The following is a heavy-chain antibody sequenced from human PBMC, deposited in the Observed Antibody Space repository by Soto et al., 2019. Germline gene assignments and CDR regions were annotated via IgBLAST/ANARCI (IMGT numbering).Heavy chain of an antibody. CDR3: AKEKVRAVDY. V-gene: IGHV1-8*01. CDR2: MNPKSGNT. J-gene: IGHJ4*02. Sequence: QVQLVQSGAEVKKPGASVKVSCKASGYTFTSYDINLVLQATGQGLEWMGWMNPKSGNTGYAQRFQGRVTMTRNTSISTAYMELSSLRSEDTSVCYCAKEKVRAVDYWGQRDLVTVS. CDR1: GYTFTSYD. D-gene: IGHD1-26*01.